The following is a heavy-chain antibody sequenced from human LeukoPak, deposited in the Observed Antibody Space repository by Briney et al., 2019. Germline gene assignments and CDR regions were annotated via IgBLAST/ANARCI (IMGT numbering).Heavy chain of an antibody. Sequence: SVKVSCKASGGTFSSYAISWVRQAPGQGLKWMGGIIPIFGTANYAQKFQGRVTITADESTSTAYMELSSLRSEDTAVYYCAREVRNVVVPAAMMAFDYWGQGTLVTVSS. CDR3: AREVRNVVVPAAMMAFDY. CDR1: GGTFSSYA. CDR2: IIPIFGTA. V-gene: IGHV1-69*01. D-gene: IGHD2-2*01. J-gene: IGHJ4*02.